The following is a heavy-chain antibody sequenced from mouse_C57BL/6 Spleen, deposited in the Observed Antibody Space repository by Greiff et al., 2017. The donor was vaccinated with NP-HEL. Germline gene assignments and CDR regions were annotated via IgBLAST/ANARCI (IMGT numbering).Heavy chain of an antibody. CDR3: ARDDYDVFDY. J-gene: IGHJ2*01. CDR1: GYTFTSYW. D-gene: IGHD2-4*01. Sequence: QVQLQQPGAELVKPGASVKLSCKASGYTFTSYWMHWVKQRPGQGLEWIGMIHPNSGSTNYNEKFKSKATLTVDKSSSTAYMQLSSLTAEDSAFYYCARDDYDVFDYWGQGTTLTVSS. CDR2: IHPNSGST. V-gene: IGHV1-64*01.